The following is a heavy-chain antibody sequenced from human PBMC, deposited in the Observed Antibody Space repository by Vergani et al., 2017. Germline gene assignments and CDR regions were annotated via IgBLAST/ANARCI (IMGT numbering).Heavy chain of an antibody. Sequence: QVQLVESGGGVVQPGRSLRLSCAASGFTFNQYGKHWVRQAPGKGLEWVAVTWYDVNNKQYADSVKGRFTISRDNSKRTMYLKMNSLRDEDTGIYYCARVLRLLYNRLDPWGQGTLVTVSS. D-gene: IGHD1-14*01. CDR1: GFTFNQYG. V-gene: IGHV3-33*01. J-gene: IGHJ5*02. CDR3: ARVLRLLYNRLDP. CDR2: TWYDVNNK.